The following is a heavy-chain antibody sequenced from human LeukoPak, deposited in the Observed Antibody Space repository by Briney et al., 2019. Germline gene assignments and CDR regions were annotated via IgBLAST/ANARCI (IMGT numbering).Heavy chain of an antibody. J-gene: IGHJ5*02. CDR1: GYSFTSHY. D-gene: IGHD3-16*02. CDR2: INPSGSST. V-gene: IGHV1-46*01. CDR3: ARDNSVGDIAWWFDP. Sequence: ASVKVSCKASGYSFTSHYMHWVRHAPGQGLEWMGLINPSGSSTLYAQKFQGRVTMTRDMSTTTDYMELSSLRSEDTAVYYCARDNSVGDIAWWFDPWGQGTLVTVSS.